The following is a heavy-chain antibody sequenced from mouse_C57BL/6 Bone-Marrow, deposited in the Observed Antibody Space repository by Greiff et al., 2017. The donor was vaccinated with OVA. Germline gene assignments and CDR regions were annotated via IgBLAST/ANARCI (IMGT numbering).Heavy chain of an antibody. CDR3: TTYRY. J-gene: IGHJ2*01. V-gene: IGHV14-4*01. Sequence: VPLQQSGAELVRPGASVKLSCTASGFNLTDDYMHWVKERPDQGLEWIGWIDPENGDTEYDSKFQGKATITADTSSTTVYLHLSSLTSEDTAVYYCTTYRYWGQGTTLTVSS. CDR1: GFNLTDDY. CDR2: IDPENGDT.